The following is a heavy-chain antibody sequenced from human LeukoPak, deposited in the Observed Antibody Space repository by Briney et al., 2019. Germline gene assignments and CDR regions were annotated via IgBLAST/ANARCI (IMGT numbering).Heavy chain of an antibody. CDR3: ARAQRKLLLDY. Sequence: PSETLSLTCTVSGVSISSSSYYWGWLRQPRGRGLEWIGSIYYSGSTYYIPSLKSRVTISVDTSKNQFSLKLSSVTAADTAVYYCARAQRKLLLDYWGQGTLVTVSS. CDR2: IYYSGST. J-gene: IGHJ4*02. D-gene: IGHD3-22*01. V-gene: IGHV4-39*07. CDR1: GVSISSSSYY.